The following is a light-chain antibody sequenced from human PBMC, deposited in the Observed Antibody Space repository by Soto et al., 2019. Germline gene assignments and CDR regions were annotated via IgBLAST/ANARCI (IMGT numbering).Light chain of an antibody. V-gene: IGKV1-39*01. CDR3: QQGYSTPRT. Sequence: DTQMTQSPSSLSASVGDRVTITCRASQSIRSYLNWYRQRPGKAPKLLIYAASSLQSGVPSRFSGSGSGTDFTLTISSLQPEDFATYYCQQGYSTPRTFGGGTKVEIK. CDR2: AAS. CDR1: QSIRSY. J-gene: IGKJ4*01.